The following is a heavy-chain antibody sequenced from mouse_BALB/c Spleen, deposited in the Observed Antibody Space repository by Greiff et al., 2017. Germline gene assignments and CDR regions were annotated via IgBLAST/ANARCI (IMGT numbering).Heavy chain of an antibody. CDR3: ARVLFYDRRYYAMDY. V-gene: IGHV1S29*02. J-gene: IGHJ4*01. CDR1: GYTFTDYN. Sequence: EVQLQQSGPELVKPGASVKISCKASGYTFTDYNMHWVKQSHGKSLEWIGYIYPYNGGTGYNQKFKSKATLTVDNSSSTAYMELRSLTSEDSAVYYCARVLFYDRRYYAMDYWGQGTSVTVSS. CDR2: IYPYNGGT. D-gene: IGHD2-3*01.